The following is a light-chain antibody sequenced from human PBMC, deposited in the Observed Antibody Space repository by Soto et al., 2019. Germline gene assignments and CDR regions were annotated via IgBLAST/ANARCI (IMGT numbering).Light chain of an antibody. CDR3: AAWDDTLNGQV. CDR2: TNN. Sequence: QSVLTQPPSASGTPGQRVTISCSGSSSNIGSNTVNWYQQVPGTAPKYVIYTNNQRPSGVPARFSGSQSGTSASLAISGLQSEDEAVYYCAAWDDTLNGQVFGGGT. V-gene: IGLV1-44*01. CDR1: SSNIGSNT. J-gene: IGLJ3*02.